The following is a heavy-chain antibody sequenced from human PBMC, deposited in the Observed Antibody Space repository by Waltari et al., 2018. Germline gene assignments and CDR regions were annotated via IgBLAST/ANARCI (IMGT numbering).Heavy chain of an antibody. CDR1: GSGSISIYY. V-gene: IGHV4-4*07. J-gene: IGHJ4*02. Sequence: QVQLQESGPGLVKPSETLSLTCTVSGSGSISIYYWSWIRQPAGKGLEWIGRIYTSGSTNYSPSLKSRVTMSVDTSKNQVSLKLTSVTAADTAVYYCARDRIQPWSIFDYWGQGILVTVSS. D-gene: IGHD5-18*01. CDR2: IYTSGST. CDR3: ARDRIQPWSIFDY.